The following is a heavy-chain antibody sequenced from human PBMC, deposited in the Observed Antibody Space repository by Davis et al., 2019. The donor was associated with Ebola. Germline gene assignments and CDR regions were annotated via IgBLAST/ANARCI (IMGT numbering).Heavy chain of an antibody. D-gene: IGHD5-12*01. CDR2: IYSGGST. CDR1: GFTVSSNY. Sequence: GESLKISCAASGFTVSSNYMSWVRQAPGKGLEWVSVIYSGGSTYYADSVKGRFTISRDNSKNTLYLQMNSLRDEDTAVYYCARYGGYDSDWFDPWGQGTLVTVSS. CDR3: ARYGGYDSDWFDP. V-gene: IGHV3-53*01. J-gene: IGHJ5*02.